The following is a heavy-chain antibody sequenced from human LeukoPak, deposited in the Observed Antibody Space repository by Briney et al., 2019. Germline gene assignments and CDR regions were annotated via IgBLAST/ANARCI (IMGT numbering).Heavy chain of an antibody. Sequence: PSETLSLTCTVSGGSITSYYWSWNRQPPGKGLEWIWYIYYSGSTNYNPSLKSRVTISLDTSKNQFSLKLNSVTAADTAVYYCARGSSWYDYWGQGTLVTVSS. V-gene: IGHV4-59*01. D-gene: IGHD6-13*01. CDR1: GGSITSYY. CDR2: IYYSGST. CDR3: ARGSSWYDY. J-gene: IGHJ4*02.